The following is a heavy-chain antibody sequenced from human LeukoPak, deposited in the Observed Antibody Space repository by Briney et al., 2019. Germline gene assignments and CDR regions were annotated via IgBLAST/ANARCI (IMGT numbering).Heavy chain of an antibody. J-gene: IGHJ3*02. CDR3: ARDRVTTMVQFDI. V-gene: IGHV1-18*01. D-gene: IGHD3-10*01. CDR2: ISAYNGNT. Sequence: GASVKVSCKASGYTFTTYGISWVRQAPGQGLEWMGWISAYNGNTNYAQKLQGRVTMTTDTSASTAYMELRSLRSDDTAVYYCARDRVTTMVQFDIWGQGTMVTVSS. CDR1: GYTFTTYG.